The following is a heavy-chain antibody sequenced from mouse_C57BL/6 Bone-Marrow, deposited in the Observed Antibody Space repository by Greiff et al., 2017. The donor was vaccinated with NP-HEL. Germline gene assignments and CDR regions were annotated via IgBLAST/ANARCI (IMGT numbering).Heavy chain of an antibody. CDR2: IWSGGST. CDR3: ARKDLRPYYYAMDY. Sequence: QVQLQQSGPGLVQPSQSLSITCTVSGFSLTSYGVHWVRQSPGKGLEWLGVIWSGGSTDYNAAFISRLSISKDNSKSQVFFKMNSLQADDTAIYYCARKDLRPYYYAMDYWGQGTSVTVSS. J-gene: IGHJ4*01. CDR1: GFSLTSYG. D-gene: IGHD5-1*01. V-gene: IGHV2-2*01.